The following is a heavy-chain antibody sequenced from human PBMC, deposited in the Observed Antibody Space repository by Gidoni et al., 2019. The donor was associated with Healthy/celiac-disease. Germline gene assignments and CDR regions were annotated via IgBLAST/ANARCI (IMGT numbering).Heavy chain of an antibody. CDR3: AKERSYNWNSDY. CDR1: GFTFSSYA. Sequence: EVRLLAPGGGLVQPGGSLRLSFAASGFTFSSYAMRCACQAPGKGLAWVSAIGVSVGSTSYADSVKGRFTSSRDNSKNTLYMRMNSLRAEDTAVYYCAKERSYNWNSDYWGQGTLVTVSS. J-gene: IGHJ4*02. D-gene: IGHD1-7*01. CDR2: IGVSVGST. V-gene: IGHV3-23*01.